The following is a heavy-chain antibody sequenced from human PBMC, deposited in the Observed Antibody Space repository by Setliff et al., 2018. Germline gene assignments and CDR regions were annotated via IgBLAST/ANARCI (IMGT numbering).Heavy chain of an antibody. V-gene: IGHV1-69*13. D-gene: IGHD5-12*01. J-gene: IGHJ4*02. Sequence: PVKVSCKASGYTFTSYGIRWVRQAPGQGLEWMGGTIPIFGTANYEQKFQCRVTITADESTSTAYMELSSLRSEDTAVYYCARGLREDGYKLAEYWDQGTLVTVSS. CDR1: GYTFTSYG. CDR2: TIPIFGTA. CDR3: ARGLREDGYKLAEY.